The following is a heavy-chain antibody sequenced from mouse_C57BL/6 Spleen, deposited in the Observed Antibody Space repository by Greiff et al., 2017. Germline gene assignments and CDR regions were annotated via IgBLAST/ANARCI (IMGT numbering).Heavy chain of an antibody. Sequence: DVMLVESGGGLVKPGGSLKLSCAASGFTFSDYGMHWVRQAPEKGLEWVAYISSGSSTIYYADTVKGRFTISRDNATNTLFLQMTSLRSEDTAMYYCARDGYRGYFDYWGQGTTLTVSS. V-gene: IGHV5-17*01. CDR1: GFTFSDYG. J-gene: IGHJ2*01. CDR2: ISSGSSTI. D-gene: IGHD2-3*01. CDR3: ARDGYRGYFDY.